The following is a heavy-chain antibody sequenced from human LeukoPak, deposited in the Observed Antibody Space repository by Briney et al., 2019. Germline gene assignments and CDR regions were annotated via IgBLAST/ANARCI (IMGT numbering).Heavy chain of an antibody. V-gene: IGHV1-18*01. CDR3: AGIPVFGVVLHQEPV. CDR2: IGAYNGNT. J-gene: IGHJ6*04. D-gene: IGHD3-3*01. CDR1: GYTFNSYG. Sequence: GASVKVSCKASGYTFNSYGISWVRQAPGQGLEWMGWIGAYNGNTNYAQKFQGRVTMTTDTSTSTAYMELRSLRSDDTAVYFCAGIPVFGVVLHQEPVWGKGTTVTVSS.